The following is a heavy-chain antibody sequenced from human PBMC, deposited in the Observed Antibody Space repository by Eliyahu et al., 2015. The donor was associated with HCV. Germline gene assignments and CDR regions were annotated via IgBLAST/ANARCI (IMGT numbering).Heavy chain of an antibody. J-gene: IGHJ4*02. CDR3: MRAGHVYDWDY. D-gene: IGHD3-9*01. CDR2: IYPGTSGT. CDR1: GYDFNNFY. Sequence: EVQLVQSGTEVRSPGESLTISCQASGYDFNNFYIGWVRQMXGKGLEWMGLIYPGTSGTHYTMSFEGHVTFSVDRSFSTAYLHWSGLTASDTAIYYCMRAGHVYDWDYWGQGTQVIVSS. V-gene: IGHV5-51*01.